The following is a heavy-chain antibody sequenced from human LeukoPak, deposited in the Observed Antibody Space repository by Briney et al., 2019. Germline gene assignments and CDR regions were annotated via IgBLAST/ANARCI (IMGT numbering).Heavy chain of an antibody. Sequence: QAGGSLRLSCAASGFPFSRYAMNWVRQAPGKGLEWVSIVSGFGDNTAYADSVKGRFTVSRDNSKNMLYLQMNSLRAEDTAAYYCARPDSTDRRYAFDLWGQGTMVTVSS. CDR1: GFPFSRYA. CDR2: VSGFGDNT. CDR3: ARPDSTDRRYAFDL. V-gene: IGHV3-23*01. D-gene: IGHD2/OR15-2a*01. J-gene: IGHJ3*01.